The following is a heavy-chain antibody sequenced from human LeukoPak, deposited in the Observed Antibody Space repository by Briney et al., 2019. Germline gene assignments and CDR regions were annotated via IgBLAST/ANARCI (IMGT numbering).Heavy chain of an antibody. J-gene: IGHJ4*02. Sequence: GGSLRLSCAASGFTFSTYGMHWVRQAPGKGLEWVAVISYDGSNEYYADSVKGRFTITRDNSKNTLYLQMSSLRAEDTAVYYCAKEFNRGLPDYWGQGTLVTVPS. V-gene: IGHV3-30*18. CDR3: AKEFNRGLPDY. D-gene: IGHD2-21*01. CDR1: GFTFSTYG. CDR2: ISYDGSNE.